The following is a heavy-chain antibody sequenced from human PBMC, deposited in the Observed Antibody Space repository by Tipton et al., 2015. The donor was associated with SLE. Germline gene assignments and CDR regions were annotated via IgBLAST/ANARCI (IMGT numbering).Heavy chain of an antibody. V-gene: IGHV4-4*07. D-gene: IGHD3-9*01. Sequence: TLSLTCTVSGGSISSYYWSWIRQPAGKGLEWIGRIYTSGSTNYNPSLKSRVTMSVDTSKNQFSLKLSSVTAADTAVYYCARGGYYDILTGLDYWGQGTLVTVSS. CDR3: ARGGYYDILTGLDY. CDR2: IYTSGST. CDR1: GGSISSYY. J-gene: IGHJ4*02.